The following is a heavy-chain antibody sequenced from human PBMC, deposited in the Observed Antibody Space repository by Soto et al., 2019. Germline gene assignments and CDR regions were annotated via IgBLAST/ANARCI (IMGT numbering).Heavy chain of an antibody. CDR2: ISSDSRTI. J-gene: IGHJ6*02. Sequence: PGGSLRLSCAASGFSLGDYSVNWVRQAPGKGLEWVSFISSDSRTIYYADSVEGRFPVSRDNARNSVSLQMDSLRDEDAAVYYCARIKLVEWFFINVDVYDMDVWGQGTSVSVSS. D-gene: IGHD3-3*01. V-gene: IGHV3-48*02. CDR3: ARIKLVEWFFINVDVYDMDV. CDR1: GFSLGDYS.